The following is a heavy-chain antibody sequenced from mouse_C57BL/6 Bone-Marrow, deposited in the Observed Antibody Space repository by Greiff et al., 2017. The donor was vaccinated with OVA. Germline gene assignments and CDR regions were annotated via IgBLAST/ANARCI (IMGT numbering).Heavy chain of an antibody. D-gene: IGHD2-5*01. CDR3: AREDYSNYVRYFDV. Sequence: QVQLKQPGAELVKPGASVKMSCKASGYTFTSYWITWVKQRPGQGLEWIGDIYPGSGSTNYNEKFKSKATLTVDTSSSTAYMQLSSLTSEDSAVFYCAREDYSNYVRYFDVWGTGTTVTVSS. J-gene: IGHJ1*03. V-gene: IGHV1-55*01. CDR2: IYPGSGST. CDR1: GYTFTSYW.